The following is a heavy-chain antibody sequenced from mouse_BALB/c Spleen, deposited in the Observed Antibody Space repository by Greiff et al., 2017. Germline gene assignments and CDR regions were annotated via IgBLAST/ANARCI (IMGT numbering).Heavy chain of an antibody. V-gene: IGHV5-6*02. Sequence: DVKLVESGGDLVKPGGSLKLSCAASGFTFSSYGMSWVRQTPDKRLEWVATISSGGSYTYYPDSVKGRFTISRDNAKNTLYLQMSSLKSEDTAMYYCARQDGNYHFDYWGQGTTLTVSS. CDR1: GFTFSSYG. D-gene: IGHD2-1*01. CDR3: ARQDGNYHFDY. CDR2: ISSGGSYT. J-gene: IGHJ2*01.